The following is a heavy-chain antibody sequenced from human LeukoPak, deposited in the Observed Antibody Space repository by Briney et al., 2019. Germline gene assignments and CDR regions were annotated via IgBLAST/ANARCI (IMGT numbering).Heavy chain of an antibody. Sequence: GGSLRLSCAASGFTFSSYSMNWVRQAPGKGLEWVSSITSSGNYISYADSLKGRFTISRDNTKNSLYLQMNSLTAEDTAVHYCVRAHHPGGWFDPWGQGTLVTVSS. CDR3: VRAHHPGGWFDP. V-gene: IGHV3-21*01. CDR1: GFTFSSYS. CDR2: ITSSGNYI. D-gene: IGHD3-10*01. J-gene: IGHJ5*02.